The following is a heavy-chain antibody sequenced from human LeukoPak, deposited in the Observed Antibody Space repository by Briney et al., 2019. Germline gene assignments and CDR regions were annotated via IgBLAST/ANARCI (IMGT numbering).Heavy chain of an antibody. Sequence: GASVKVSCKASGYTFTGYYMHWVRQAPGQGLEWMGWINPNSGGTKYAQKFQGRVTMTRDTSISTAYMELSRLRSDDTAVYYCARASGSYYGYFDYWGQGTQVTVSS. CDR2: INPNSGGT. V-gene: IGHV1-2*02. CDR3: ARASGSYYGYFDY. CDR1: GYTFTGYY. D-gene: IGHD1-26*01. J-gene: IGHJ4*02.